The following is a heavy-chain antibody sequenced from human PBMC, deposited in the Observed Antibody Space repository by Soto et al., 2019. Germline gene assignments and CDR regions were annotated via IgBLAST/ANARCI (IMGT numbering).Heavy chain of an antibody. CDR3: TTGLTIFGVVIDP. D-gene: IGHD3-3*01. Sequence: PRGSLRLSCAASGFTFINALITLFRHSPVKGREWVVRIKSKSDGATTDYAAPVRGRFIISRDDSKNTLYLQMNSLKTEDTAVYYCTTGLTIFGVVIDPWGQGTLVTVSS. V-gene: IGHV3-15*01. CDR1: GFTFINAL. CDR2: IKSKSDGATT. J-gene: IGHJ5*02.